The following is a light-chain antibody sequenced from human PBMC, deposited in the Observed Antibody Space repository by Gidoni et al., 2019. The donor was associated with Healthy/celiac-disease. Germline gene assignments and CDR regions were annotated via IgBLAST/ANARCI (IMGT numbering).Light chain of an antibody. J-gene: IGKJ5*01. CDR3: QQGYSTPCT. CDR1: QSISSY. V-gene: IGKV1-39*01. Sequence: DIQLTQSPSSLSASVGDRVTITCRASQSISSYLDWYQQKPGKAPKLLIYAASSLQSGVPSRFSGSGSGTDFTLTISSLQPEDFATYYCQQGYSTPCTFXXXTRLEIK. CDR2: AAS.